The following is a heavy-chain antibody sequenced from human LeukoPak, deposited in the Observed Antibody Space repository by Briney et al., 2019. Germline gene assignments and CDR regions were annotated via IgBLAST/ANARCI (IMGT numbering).Heavy chain of an antibody. J-gene: IGHJ3*01. D-gene: IGHD5-12*01. CDR2: IYPGDSDT. CDR3: ARLATAGATRSSFDF. CDR1: GYSFSNYW. Sequence: GESLKISCKGFGYSFSNYWITWVRQMPGKGLDWMGIIYPGDSDTRYSPSFQGQVTISADKSVNTAYLQWSSLKASDTAMYYCARLATAGATRSSFDFWGRGTMVTVSS. V-gene: IGHV5-51*01.